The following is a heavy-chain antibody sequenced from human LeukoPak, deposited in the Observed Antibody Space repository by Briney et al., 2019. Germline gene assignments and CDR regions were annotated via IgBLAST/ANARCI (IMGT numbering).Heavy chain of an antibody. CDR2: ISYDGSNK. D-gene: IGHD2-21*02. CDR1: GFTSGHAW. CDR3: ARDGGGGDLTGWFDP. V-gene: IGHV3-30-3*01. J-gene: IGHJ5*02. Sequence: TGGSLRLSCAASGFTSGHAWMSWVRQAPGKGLEWVAVISYDGSNKYYADSVKGRFTISRDNSKNTLYLQMNSLRAEDTAVYYCARDGGGGDLTGWFDPWGQGTLVTVSS.